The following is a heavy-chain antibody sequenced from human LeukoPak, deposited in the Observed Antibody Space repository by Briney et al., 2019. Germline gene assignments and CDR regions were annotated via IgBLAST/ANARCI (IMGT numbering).Heavy chain of an antibody. V-gene: IGHV4-39*01. D-gene: IGHD3-3*01. CDR2: IYYSGST. J-gene: IGHJ4*02. CDR1: GDSISSSSYY. Sequence: SETLSLTCTVSGDSISSSSYYWGWIRQPPGKGLEWIGSIYYSGSTYYNLSLKSRVTISVDTSKNQFSLKLSSVTAADTAVYYCARHGAITIFGEDPFDYWGQGTLVTVSS. CDR3: ARHGAITIFGEDPFDY.